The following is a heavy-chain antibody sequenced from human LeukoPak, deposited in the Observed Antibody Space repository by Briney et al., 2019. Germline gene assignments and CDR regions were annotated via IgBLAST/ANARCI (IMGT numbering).Heavy chain of an antibody. V-gene: IGHV1-18*01. Sequence: ASVEVSCKASGYTFTSYGISWVRQAPGQGPEWMGWISAYNGNTNYAQKLQGRVTMTTDTSTSTAYMELRSLRSDDTAVYYCARDLPTTGTTLFDYWGQGTLVTVSS. CDR1: GYTFTSYG. CDR3: ARDLPTTGTTLFDY. CDR2: ISAYNGNT. D-gene: IGHD1-1*01. J-gene: IGHJ4*02.